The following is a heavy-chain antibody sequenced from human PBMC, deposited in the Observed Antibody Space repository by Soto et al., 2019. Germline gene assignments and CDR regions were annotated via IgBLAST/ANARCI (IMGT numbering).Heavy chain of an antibody. J-gene: IGHJ4*02. Sequence: GGSRRLSCAAFRFTFSSYAMHGVRQAPGKGLEWVAVISYDGSHKNHADSVKGRFTISRDNSEDTLYLQMNSLRTEDTAVYYCAREEAAIFDNWGQGTLVTVSS. CDR3: AREEAAIFDN. D-gene: IGHD2-2*02. V-gene: IGHV3-30-3*01. CDR1: RFTFSSYA. CDR2: ISYDGSHK.